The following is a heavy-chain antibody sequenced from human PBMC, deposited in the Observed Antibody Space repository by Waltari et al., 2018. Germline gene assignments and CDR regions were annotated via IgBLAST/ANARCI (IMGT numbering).Heavy chain of an antibody. CDR3: ATGLYCSGGSCYKGNWFEP. J-gene: IGHJ5*01. V-gene: IGHV1-24*01. CDR2: FDPEDGET. CDR1: GNTLTDLS. Sequence: QVPLVQFGAEVKKAGAPVKVSCQVSGNTLTDLSIHWVRQAPGKGVEWMGGFDPEDGETIYAQKFQGRVTMTEDTSTDTAYMELSSLRSEDTAVYYCATGLYCSGGSCYKGNWFEPWGQGTL. D-gene: IGHD2-15*01.